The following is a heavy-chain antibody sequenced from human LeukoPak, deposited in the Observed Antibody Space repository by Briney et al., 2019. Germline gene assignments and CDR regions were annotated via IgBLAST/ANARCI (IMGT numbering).Heavy chain of an antibody. CDR2: ISFSGTNT. CDR1: GFTFSSYA. J-gene: IGHJ6*02. CDR3: ARVDYYYGMDV. V-gene: IGHV3-23*01. Sequence: GGPLRLSCAASGFTFSSYAMSWVRQAPGKGLEWVSAISFSGTNTYYADSVKGRFTISRDNSKNTLYLQMNSLRAEDTAVYYCARVDYYYGMDVWGQGTTVTVSS.